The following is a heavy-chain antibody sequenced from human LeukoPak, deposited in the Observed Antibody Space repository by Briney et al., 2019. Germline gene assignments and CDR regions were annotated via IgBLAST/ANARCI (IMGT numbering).Heavy chain of an antibody. V-gene: IGHV4-30-4*08. CDR2: IYYSGST. Sequence: SQTLSLTCTVSGGSISSGDYYWSWIRQPPGKGLEWIGYIYYSGSTYYNPSLKSRVTISVDTSKNQFSLKLSSVTAADTAVYYCARVPKRITIFGVVNAFDIWGQGTMVTVSS. D-gene: IGHD3-3*01. J-gene: IGHJ3*02. CDR3: ARVPKRITIFGVVNAFDI. CDR1: GGSISSGDYY.